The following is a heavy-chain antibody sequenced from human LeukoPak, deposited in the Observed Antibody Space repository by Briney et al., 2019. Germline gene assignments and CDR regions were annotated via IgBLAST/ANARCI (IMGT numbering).Heavy chain of an antibody. V-gene: IGHV3-23*01. CDR1: GFSFSSYA. D-gene: IGHD3-10*01. J-gene: IGHJ4*02. Sequence: GGSLRLSCAASGFSFSSYAMSGVRQAPGKGLEWVSAISGSGGSTYYADSVKGRFTISRDNSKNTLYLQMNSLRAEDTAVYYCAKGAYYYGSGSYTRWGQGTLVTVSS. CDR2: ISGSGGST. CDR3: AKGAYYYGSGSYTR.